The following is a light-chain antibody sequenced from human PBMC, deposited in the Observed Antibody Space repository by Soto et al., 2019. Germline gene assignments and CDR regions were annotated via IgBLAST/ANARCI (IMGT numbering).Light chain of an antibody. V-gene: IGLV1-47*01. Sequence: QSVPTQPPSASGTPGQRVTISCSGSSSNIGNNHVYWYQQLAGTAPKLLMSETNQRPSGVPNRFTASKYGSSASLAISGLRSEDEAAYYCAAWDGGLSRPLFGGGTKLTVL. CDR1: SSNIGNNH. CDR3: AAWDGGLSRPL. CDR2: ETN. J-gene: IGLJ3*02.